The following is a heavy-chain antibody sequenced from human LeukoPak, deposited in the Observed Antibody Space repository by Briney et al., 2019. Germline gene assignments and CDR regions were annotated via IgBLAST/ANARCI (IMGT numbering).Heavy chain of an antibody. CDR3: ARSYGDYGVPFDY. CDR2: IYYIGST. CDR1: GRPISRGGYY. J-gene: IGHJ4*02. D-gene: IGHD4-17*01. Sequence: PSETLSLTCTVSGRPISRGGYYWTWIRQHPGKGLERIGYIYYIGSTYYNPSLKSRVTISVDTSKNQFSLKLSSVTAADTAVYYCARSYGDYGVPFDYWGQGTLVAVSS. V-gene: IGHV4-31*03.